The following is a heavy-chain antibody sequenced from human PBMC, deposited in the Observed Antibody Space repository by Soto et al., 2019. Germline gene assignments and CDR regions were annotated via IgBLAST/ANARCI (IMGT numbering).Heavy chain of an antibody. D-gene: IGHD2-15*01. CDR3: AKRRGAGGHFDY. CDR2: VSIGGST. V-gene: IGHV3-23*01. J-gene: IGHJ4*02. CDR1: GFTFSSYA. Sequence: DVQLLESGGGLVQPEGSLRLSCAASGFTFSSYAMGWVRQGPGKGLEWVAVVSIGGSTHYADSVRGRFTISRDNSKNTLSLQMNSLTAAGTAVYFCAKRRGAGGHFDYWGQGALVTVSS.